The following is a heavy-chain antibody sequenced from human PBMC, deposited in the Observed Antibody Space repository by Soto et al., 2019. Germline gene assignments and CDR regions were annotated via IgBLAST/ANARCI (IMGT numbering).Heavy chain of an antibody. J-gene: IGHJ6*02. CDR2: IDYSGNT. CDR3: ARALIQLWPHYYYGMDV. CDR1: AGSISSGDYY. V-gene: IGHV4-30-4*01. D-gene: IGHD5-18*01. Sequence: PSETLPLTCTVSAGSISSGDYYWSWIRRPRGEGVEWIGYIDYSGNTYYNPSLKSRVHILVDTSKNQFSLRVSFVTAADTAVYYCARALIQLWPHYYYGMDVWGQRTTVTVSS.